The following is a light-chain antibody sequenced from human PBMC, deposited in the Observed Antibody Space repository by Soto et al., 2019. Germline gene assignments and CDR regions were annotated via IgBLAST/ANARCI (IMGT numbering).Light chain of an antibody. CDR3: KQYGSSQFP. CDR1: QSVYRNF. J-gene: IGKJ5*01. CDR2: GAY. Sequence: EVVLTQSRGALSVFPGGRVTRSWRAIQSVYRNFLAWYMQKPGQATRLLIYGAYSRATGIQDKFDGSGSGTDFTLTIRRMEPEDFAVYYCKQYGSSQFPFGKGKRLELK. V-gene: IGKV3-20*01.